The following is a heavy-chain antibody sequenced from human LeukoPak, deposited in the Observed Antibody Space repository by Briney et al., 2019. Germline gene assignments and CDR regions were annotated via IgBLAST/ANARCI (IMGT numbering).Heavy chain of an antibody. J-gene: IGHJ4*02. CDR2: ISSSSSTI. CDR1: GFTFSSYS. CDR3: ARGTLFLSGWLFDY. D-gene: IGHD6-19*01. V-gene: IGHV3-48*04. Sequence: PGGSLRLSCAASGFTFSSYSMNWVRQAPGKGLEWVSYISSSSSTIYYADSVKGRFTISRDNAKNSLYLQMNSLRAEDTAVYYCARGTLFLSGWLFDYWGQGTLVTVSS.